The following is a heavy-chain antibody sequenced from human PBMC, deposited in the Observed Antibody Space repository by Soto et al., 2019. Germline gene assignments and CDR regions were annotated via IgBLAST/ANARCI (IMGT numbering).Heavy chain of an antibody. V-gene: IGHV4-31*03. J-gene: IGHJ4*02. CDR3: ARGGGCSSTSCYVIDY. D-gene: IGHD2-2*01. CDR1: GGSISIGGYY. Sequence: QVQLQESGPGLVKPSQTLSLTCTVSGGSISIGGYYWSWIRQHPGKGLEWIGYIYYSGSTYYNPSLKSRVTISVDTSKNQFSLKLSSVTAADTAVYYCARGGGCSSTSCYVIDYWGQGTLVTVSS. CDR2: IYYSGST.